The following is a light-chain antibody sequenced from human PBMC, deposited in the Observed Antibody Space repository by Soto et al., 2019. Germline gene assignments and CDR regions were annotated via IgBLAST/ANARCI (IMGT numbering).Light chain of an antibody. Sequence: QSALTQPASVSGSPGQSVTISCTGTSSDIGAYKYVSWYQHHPGKSPRLLIYEVSKRPSGVSNRFSASKSGNTASLTISGLQAEDEADYYCCSYRSSSTLVFGGGTKVTVL. CDR3: CSYRSSSTLV. V-gene: IGLV2-14*01. CDR1: SSDIGAYKY. J-gene: IGLJ2*01. CDR2: EVS.